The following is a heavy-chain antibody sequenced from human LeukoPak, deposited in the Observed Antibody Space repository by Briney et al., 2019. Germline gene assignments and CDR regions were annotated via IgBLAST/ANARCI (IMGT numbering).Heavy chain of an antibody. CDR3: TGHPGVIAAENWFDP. CDR1: GFAFSGST. CDR2: IRSKPSNYAT. Sequence: GGSLRLSCAASGFAFSGSTIHWVRQASGKGLEWVGRIRSKPSNYATEYTASMKGRFTISRDDLKSTAYLQMNSLETEDTAVYYCTGHPGVIAAENWFDPWGQGTLVTVSS. V-gene: IGHV3-73*01. D-gene: IGHD6-13*01. J-gene: IGHJ5*02.